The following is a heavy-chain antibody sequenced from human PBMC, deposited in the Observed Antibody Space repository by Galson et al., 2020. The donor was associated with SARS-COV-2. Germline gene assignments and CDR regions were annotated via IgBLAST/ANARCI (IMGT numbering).Heavy chain of an antibody. CDR1: GLIVSSSY. V-gene: IGHV3-66*02. Sequence: GESLKISCEVSGLIVSSSYMSWVRQAPGKGLEWVSIIYRGGNTYYADSVKGRFTISRDNSKTTLYLQMNSLRPEDTAVYFCARRMTSSWGMDVWGQGTTVTVSS. D-gene: IGHD6-6*01. CDR2: IYRGGNT. J-gene: IGHJ6*02. CDR3: ARRMTSSWGMDV.